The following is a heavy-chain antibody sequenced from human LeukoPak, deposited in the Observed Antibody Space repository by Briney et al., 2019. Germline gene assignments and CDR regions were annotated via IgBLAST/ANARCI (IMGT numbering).Heavy chain of an antibody. CDR1: GFTFSSYA. V-gene: IGHV3-23*01. J-gene: IGHJ4*02. Sequence: GGSLRLSCAASGFTFSSYAMSWVRQAPGKGLEWVSAISGSGGSTYYADSVKGRFTISRDNSKNTLYLQMNSLRAEDTAVYYCVRGRTSGSSWPFDYWGQGTLVTVSS. D-gene: IGHD6-13*01. CDR2: ISGSGGST. CDR3: VRGRTSGSSWPFDY.